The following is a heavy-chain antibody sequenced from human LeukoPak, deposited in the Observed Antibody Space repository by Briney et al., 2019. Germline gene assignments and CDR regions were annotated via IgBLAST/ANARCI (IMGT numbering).Heavy chain of an antibody. CDR2: INPSGGST. J-gene: IGHJ5*02. D-gene: IGHD4-17*01. Sequence: GASVKVSCKASGYTFTSYYMHWVRQAPGQGLEWMGIINPSGGSTSYAQKFQGRVTMTRDTSTSTVYMELSSLRSEDTAVYYCVRSTSVTTGTDWFNPWGQGTLVTVSS. CDR1: GYTFTSYY. CDR3: VRSTSVTTGTDWFNP. V-gene: IGHV1-46*03.